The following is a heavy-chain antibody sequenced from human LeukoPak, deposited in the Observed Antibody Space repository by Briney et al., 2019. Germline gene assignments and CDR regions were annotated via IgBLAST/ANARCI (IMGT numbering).Heavy chain of an antibody. CDR3: ARDCSSGWYPNYYFDY. J-gene: IGHJ4*02. CDR2: IKQDGSEK. D-gene: IGHD6-19*01. Sequence: GGSLRLSCAASGFTFSDYWMTWFRQSPGKGLEWVANIKQDGSEKYYVDSVKGRFTISRDNAKNSLYLQMNSLRAEDTAVYYCARDCSSGWYPNYYFDYWGQGTLVTVSS. CDR1: GFTFSDYW. V-gene: IGHV3-7*01.